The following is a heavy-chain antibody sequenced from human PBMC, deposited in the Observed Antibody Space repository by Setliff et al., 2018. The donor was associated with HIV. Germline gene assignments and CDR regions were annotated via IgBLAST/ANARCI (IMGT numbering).Heavy chain of an antibody. CDR2: IYYSGNT. V-gene: IGHV4-59*02. CDR3: ARDQSDWFY. D-gene: IGHD3-3*01. Sequence: TSETLSLTCTVSGGSVNYNYWSWIRQSPGKGLEWIGYIYYSGNTNYNPSLKSRVTISVDTSKSQFSLKLNSVTAADTAVYYCARDQSDWFYWGQGTLVTVSS. CDR1: GGSVNYNY. J-gene: IGHJ4*02.